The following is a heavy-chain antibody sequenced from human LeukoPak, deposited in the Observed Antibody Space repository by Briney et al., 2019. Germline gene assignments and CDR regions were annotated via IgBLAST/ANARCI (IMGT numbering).Heavy chain of an antibody. J-gene: IGHJ6*03. CDR2: IYYSGST. CDR3: ARDSQKGDYGDYVCYYYYMDV. CDR1: GGSISSGGYS. V-gene: IGHV4-30-4*07. Sequence: PSETLSLTCAVSGGSISSGGYSWSWIRQPPGKGLEWIGYIYYSGSTYYNPSLKSRVTISVDTSKNQFSLKLSSVTAADTAVYYCARDSQKGDYGDYVCYYYYMDVWGKGTTVTVSS. D-gene: IGHD4-17*01.